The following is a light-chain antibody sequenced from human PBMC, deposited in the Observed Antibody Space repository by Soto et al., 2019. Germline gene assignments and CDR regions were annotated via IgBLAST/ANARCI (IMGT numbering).Light chain of an antibody. CDR2: DAS. CDR3: LQDHDDSWT. J-gene: IGKJ1*01. CDR1: QSISSW. Sequence: DIQMTQSPSTLSASVGARVTITCRASQSISSWLAWYQQKPGKAPKLLIYDASSLESGVPSRFSGSESGTEFTLTISSLQPDDSATYYCLQDHDDSWTFGQGTKVDIK. V-gene: IGKV1-5*01.